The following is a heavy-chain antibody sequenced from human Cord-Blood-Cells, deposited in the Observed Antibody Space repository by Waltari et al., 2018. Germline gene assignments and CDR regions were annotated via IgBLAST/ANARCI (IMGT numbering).Heavy chain of an antibody. CDR1: GGSISSSSYY. CDR3: AVSVGRDVVVVAAFDC. D-gene: IGHD2-15*01. Sequence: QLQLQESGPGLVKPSEPLSLTCTVSGGSISSSSYYLGWIRQPPGKGLEWIGSIYYRGSTYYNPSLKSRVAISLDTSKNQFSLRLGSVTAADTAVYYCAVSVGRDVVVVAAFDCWGQGTLVTVSS. V-gene: IGHV4-39*01. CDR2: IYYRGST. J-gene: IGHJ4*02.